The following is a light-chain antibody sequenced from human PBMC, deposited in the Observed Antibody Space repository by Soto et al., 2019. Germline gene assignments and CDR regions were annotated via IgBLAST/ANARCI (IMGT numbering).Light chain of an antibody. CDR3: CSYAGSDILI. J-gene: IGLJ2*01. V-gene: IGLV2-11*01. CDR2: DVT. CDR1: SSDVGGYNY. Sequence: QSVLTQPRSVSGSPGQSVTISCTGTSSDVGGYNYVSWYQRHPGKAPKLIISDVTKRPSGVTDRFSGSKSGNTASLTISGLQAEDEADYDCCSYAGSDILIFGGGTKLTVL.